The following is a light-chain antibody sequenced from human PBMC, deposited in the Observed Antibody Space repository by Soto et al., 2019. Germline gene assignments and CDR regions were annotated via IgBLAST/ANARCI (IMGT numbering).Light chain of an antibody. J-gene: IGKJ1*01. CDR2: DVF. CDR1: QSITYW. CDR3: QQYNSYSWT. Sequence: DIQMTQSPSSLSASVGDRVTITCRASQSITYWLAWYQQKPGRAPKPLIYDVFNLQSGVPSRFSGSGSGTEFTLTISSLQPDDSATYYCQQYNSYSWTFGQGTKVEIK. V-gene: IGKV1-5*01.